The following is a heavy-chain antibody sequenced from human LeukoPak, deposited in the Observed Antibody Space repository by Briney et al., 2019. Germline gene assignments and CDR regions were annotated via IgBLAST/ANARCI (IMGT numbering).Heavy chain of an antibody. V-gene: IGHV1-18*01. CDR3: GRHRGELYYDSSGYMYNLDY. D-gene: IGHD3-22*01. CDR1: GYTFTSYG. CDR2: ISAYNGNT. Sequence: ASVKVSCKASGYTFTSYGISWVRQAPGQGLEWMGWISAYNGNTNYAQKLQGRVTMTTDTSTITAYMVLRSLRSDDTAVYYCGRHRGELYYDSSGYMYNLDYGAQGTLVTFPS. J-gene: IGHJ4*02.